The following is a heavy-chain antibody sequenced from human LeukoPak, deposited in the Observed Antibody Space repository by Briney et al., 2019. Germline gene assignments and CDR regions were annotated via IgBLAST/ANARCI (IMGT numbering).Heavy chain of an antibody. Sequence: SETLSLTCTVSGGSISTYYWSWIRQPPGKGLEWIGYIYYSGSTNYNPSLKSRVTISVDTSKNQFSLKLSSVTAADTAVYYCARGGNYYQAFDIWGQGTMVTVSS. CDR2: IYYSGST. CDR1: GGSISTYY. CDR3: ARGGNYYQAFDI. J-gene: IGHJ3*02. D-gene: IGHD3-10*01. V-gene: IGHV4-59*01.